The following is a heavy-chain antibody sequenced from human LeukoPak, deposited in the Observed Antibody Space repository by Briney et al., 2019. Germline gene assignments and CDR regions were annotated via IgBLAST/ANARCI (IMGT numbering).Heavy chain of an antibody. Sequence: PSETLSLTCTVSGFFSTAYYWGWIRQPPGKGLEWIASIYHSGTTYNNPSLKSRVTISVDTSKNQFSLKLSSVTAADTAVYYCARGGYNWNPYYFDHWGQGTLVTVSS. CDR3: ARGGYNWNPYYFDH. V-gene: IGHV4-38-2*02. J-gene: IGHJ4*02. D-gene: IGHD1-20*01. CDR2: IYHSGTT. CDR1: GFFSTAYY.